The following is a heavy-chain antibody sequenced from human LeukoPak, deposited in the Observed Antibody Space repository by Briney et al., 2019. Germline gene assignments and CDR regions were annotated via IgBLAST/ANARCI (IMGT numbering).Heavy chain of an antibody. CDR2: INPNSGGT. V-gene: IGHV1-2*04. J-gene: IGHJ4*02. Sequence: ASVKVSCKASGYTFTSYGISWVRQAPGQGLEWMGWINPNSGGTNYAQKFQGWVTMTRDTSISTAYMELSRLRSDDTAVYYCARDGGSGSQDYWGRGTLVTVSS. D-gene: IGHD1-26*01. CDR1: GYTFTSYG. CDR3: ARDGGSGSQDY.